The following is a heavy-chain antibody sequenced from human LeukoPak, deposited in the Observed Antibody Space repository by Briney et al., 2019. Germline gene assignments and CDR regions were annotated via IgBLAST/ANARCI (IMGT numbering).Heavy chain of an antibody. D-gene: IGHD1-26*01. CDR2: ISTSGST. Sequence: PSETLSLTCAVSGGSISSYFWTWIRQPAGKGLEWIGRISTSGSTNYNPSLKSRVSMSLDTSKNQLSLKLSSVTAADTAVYYCARDVGATYDAFDIWGQGTMVTVSS. CDR1: GGSISSYF. V-gene: IGHV4-4*07. CDR3: ARDVGATYDAFDI. J-gene: IGHJ3*02.